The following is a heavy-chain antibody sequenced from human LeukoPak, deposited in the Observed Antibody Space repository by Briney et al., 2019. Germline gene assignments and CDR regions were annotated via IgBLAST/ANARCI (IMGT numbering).Heavy chain of an antibody. J-gene: IGHJ4*02. Sequence: PSETLSLTCTVSGGSISRSIYYWGWIRQPPGKGLEWIGSIYYSGTTYYNPSLKSRVTISVDTSKKQFSLKLSSVTAADTAVYYCTRELSGSQDYWGQGTLVTVSS. CDR2: IYYSGTT. V-gene: IGHV4-39*07. D-gene: IGHD3-22*01. CDR1: GGSISRSIYY. CDR3: TRELSGSQDY.